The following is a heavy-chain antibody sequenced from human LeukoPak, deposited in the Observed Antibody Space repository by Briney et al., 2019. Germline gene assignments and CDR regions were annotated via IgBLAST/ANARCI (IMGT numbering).Heavy chain of an antibody. D-gene: IGHD2-2*01. J-gene: IGHJ6*03. CDR1: GFTFSSYS. V-gene: IGHV3-48*01. CDR3: ARDQPYCSSTSCYGYYYYYYMDV. Sequence: PGGSLRLSCAASGFTFSSYSMNWVRQAPGKGLEWVSYISSSSSTIYYADSVKGRLTISRDNAKNSLYLQMNSLRAEDTAVYYCARDQPYCSSTSCYGYYYYYYMDVWGKGTTVTVSS. CDR2: ISSSSSTI.